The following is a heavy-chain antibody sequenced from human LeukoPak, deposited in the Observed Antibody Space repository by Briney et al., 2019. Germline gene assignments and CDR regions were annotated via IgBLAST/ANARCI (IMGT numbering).Heavy chain of an antibody. Sequence: GGSLRLSCAASGFTFSSYAMSWVRQAAGKGPEWVSPICGSGGSAYYADSVKGRFTISRDNSKNTLYLQMNSLRAEDTAVYYCAKVHDSSGYYWYYYYMDVWGKGTTVTVSS. D-gene: IGHD3-22*01. J-gene: IGHJ6*03. CDR1: GFTFSSYA. CDR3: AKVHDSSGYYWYYYYMDV. CDR2: ICGSGGSA. V-gene: IGHV3-23*01.